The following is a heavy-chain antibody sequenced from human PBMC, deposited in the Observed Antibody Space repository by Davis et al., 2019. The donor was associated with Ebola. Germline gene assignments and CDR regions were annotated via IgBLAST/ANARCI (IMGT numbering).Heavy chain of an antibody. V-gene: IGHV1-58*02. D-gene: IGHD1-14*01. CDR1: GFTFSSSG. Sequence: SVKVSCKASGFTFSSSGMQWVRQARGQRLEWMGGIVVGSGSTTYAQKFRERLTMTRDMSTSTAYMELSSLRFEDTAVYYCAASAGTVGKFDFWGQGTLVSVS. CDR3: AASAGTVGKFDF. J-gene: IGHJ4*02. CDR2: IVVGSGST.